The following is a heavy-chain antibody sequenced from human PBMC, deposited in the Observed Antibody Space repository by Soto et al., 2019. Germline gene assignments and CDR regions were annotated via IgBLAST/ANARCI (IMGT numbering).Heavy chain of an antibody. CDR1: GGSISSYY. CDR2: IYYSGST. Sequence: PSETLSLTCTVSGGSISSYYWSWIRQPPGKGLEWIGYIYYSGSTNYNPSLKSRVTISVDTSKNQFSLKLSSVTAADTAVYYCARAFPGGNYYYGMDVWGQGTTVTV. V-gene: IGHV4-59*01. CDR3: ARAFPGGNYYYGMDV. D-gene: IGHD1-26*01. J-gene: IGHJ6*02.